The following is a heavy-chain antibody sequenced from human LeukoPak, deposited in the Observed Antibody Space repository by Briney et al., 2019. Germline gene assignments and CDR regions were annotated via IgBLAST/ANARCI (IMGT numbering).Heavy chain of an antibody. CDR2: INHSGST. V-gene: IGHV4-34*01. D-gene: IGHD6-13*01. Sequence: SETLSLTCAVYGGSFSDYYWSWIRQPPGKGLEWIGEINHSGSTNYNPSLKSRVTISVDTSKNQFSLKLSSVTAADTAVYYCARGRGQYSSSPFDPWGQGTLVTVSS. J-gene: IGHJ5*02. CDR1: GGSFSDYY. CDR3: ARGRGQYSSSPFDP.